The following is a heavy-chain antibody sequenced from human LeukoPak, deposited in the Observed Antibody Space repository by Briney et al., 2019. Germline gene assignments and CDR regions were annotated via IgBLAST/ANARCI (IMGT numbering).Heavy chain of an antibody. CDR3: ARDLERSFDY. CDR1: GFTFSSYE. V-gene: IGHV3-48*03. Sequence: GGSLRLSCVASGFTFSSYEMNWVRQAPGKGLEWVSYISSSGNTIYYADSVKGRFSISRDNAKNSLYLQMNSLRAEDTAVYYCARDLERSFDYWGQGTLVTVSS. J-gene: IGHJ4*02. D-gene: IGHD1-1*01. CDR2: ISSSGNTI.